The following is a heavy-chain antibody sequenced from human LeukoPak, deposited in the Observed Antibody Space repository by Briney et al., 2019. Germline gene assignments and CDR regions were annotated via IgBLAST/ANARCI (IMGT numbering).Heavy chain of an antibody. CDR2: INPNSGGT. J-gene: IGHJ5*02. CDR1: GYTFTSYY. V-gene: IGHV1-2*04. Sequence: GASVKVSCKASGYTFTSYYMHWVRQAPGQGLEWMGWINPNSGGTNYAQKFQGWVTMTRDTSISTAYMELSRLRSDDTAVYYCARAVGYGDYINWFDPWGQGTLVTVSS. D-gene: IGHD4-17*01. CDR3: ARAVGYGDYINWFDP.